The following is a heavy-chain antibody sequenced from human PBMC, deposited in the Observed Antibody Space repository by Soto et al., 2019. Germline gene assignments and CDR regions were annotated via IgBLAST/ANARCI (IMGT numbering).Heavy chain of an antibody. CDR3: AKGRGGSGSLTPRVDF. V-gene: IGHV3-23*01. D-gene: IGHD3-10*01. Sequence: EVQLLDSGGGLVQPGGSLRLSCAASGFTFNNYAMTWVRQAPGKGLEWVSAISGGGDTTSYADSVQGRFTVSRDGSKNTLYLQMSSLRAEDTALYYCAKGRGGSGSLTPRVDFWGQGTLVTVSS. CDR2: ISGGGDTT. J-gene: IGHJ4*02. CDR1: GFTFNNYA.